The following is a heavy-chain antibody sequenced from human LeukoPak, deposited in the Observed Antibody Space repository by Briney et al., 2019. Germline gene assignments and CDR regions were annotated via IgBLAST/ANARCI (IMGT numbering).Heavy chain of an antibody. CDR3: ARIAVAGSFDY. J-gene: IGHJ4*02. Sequence: ASVKLSCKASGGTFTSYAISWVRQAPGRGREWMGGIIPIFGTANYAQKFQGRVTITADESTSTAYMELRSLRSEDTAVYYCARIAVAGSFDYWGQGTLVTVSS. D-gene: IGHD6-19*01. V-gene: IGHV1-69*13. CDR1: GGTFTSYA. CDR2: IIPIFGTA.